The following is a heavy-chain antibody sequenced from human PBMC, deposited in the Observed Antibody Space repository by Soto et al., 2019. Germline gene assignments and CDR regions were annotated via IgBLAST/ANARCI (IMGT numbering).Heavy chain of an antibody. V-gene: IGHV5-51*01. CDR2: IYPGDSDT. J-gene: IGHJ6*02. CDR1: GYSFANYW. CDR3: ARPLNSYYGMGV. D-gene: IGHD3-10*01. Sequence: GESLKISCKGSGYSFANYWIAWVRHMPGKGLEWMGIIYPGDSDTRYSPSFQGHVTISADKSISTTYLQWSSLKASDSATYYCARPLNSYYGMGVWGQGTTVTAP.